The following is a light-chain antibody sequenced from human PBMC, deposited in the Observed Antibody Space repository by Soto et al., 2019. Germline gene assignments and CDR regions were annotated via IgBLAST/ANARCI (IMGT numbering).Light chain of an antibody. CDR2: SNN. J-gene: IGLJ3*02. CDR3: AAWDDSPNGHWV. CDR1: SSNIGSNT. V-gene: IGLV1-44*01. Sequence: QSVLTQPPSASGTPGQRVTISCSGSSSNIGSNTVNWYQQLPGTAPKLLIYSNNQRPSGVPDRFSGSKSGTSASLAISGLQSEDEADYYCAAWDDSPNGHWVFGGGTNVTVL.